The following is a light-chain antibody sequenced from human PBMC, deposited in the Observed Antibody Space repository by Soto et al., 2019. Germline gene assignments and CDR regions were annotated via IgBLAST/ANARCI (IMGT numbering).Light chain of an antibody. CDR1: QSVSSN. CDR3: QQYKNWPLLT. J-gene: IGKJ4*01. V-gene: IGKV3-15*01. Sequence: EIPMTQSPVTLAVSPGERATLPCRARQSVSSNLAWYQQKPGQAPRLLIYGASTRATGIPARFSGSGSGTEFTLTISSLQSEDFAVYYGQQYKNWPLLTFGGGTKVDIK. CDR2: GAS.